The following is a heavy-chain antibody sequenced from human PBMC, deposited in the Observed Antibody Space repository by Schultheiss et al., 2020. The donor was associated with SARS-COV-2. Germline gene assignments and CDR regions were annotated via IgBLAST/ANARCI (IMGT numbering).Heavy chain of an antibody. Sequence: ASVKVSCKASGYTFTGYYMHWVRQAPGQGLEWMGWISAYNGNTNYAQKLQGRVTMTTDTSTSTAYMELRSLRSDDTAVYYCARVLWYSSSSHAFDIWGQGTMVTVSS. CDR3: ARVLWYSSSSHAFDI. CDR1: GYTFTGYY. J-gene: IGHJ3*02. D-gene: IGHD6-6*01. CDR2: ISAYNGNT. V-gene: IGHV1-18*04.